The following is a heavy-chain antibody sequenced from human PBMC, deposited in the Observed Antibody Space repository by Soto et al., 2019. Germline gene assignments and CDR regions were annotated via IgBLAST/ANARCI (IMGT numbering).Heavy chain of an antibody. Sequence: QVQLVESGGGVVQPGRSLRLSCAASGFSFSSYGMHWVHQAPGKGLEWVAVIWYDGSNKYYADSVKGRFTISRDNSKNTLYLQMNSLRAEDTAVYYCARGNYDSSGYLDYWGQGTLVTVSS. D-gene: IGHD3-22*01. CDR1: GFSFSSYG. CDR2: IWYDGSNK. V-gene: IGHV3-33*01. CDR3: ARGNYDSSGYLDY. J-gene: IGHJ4*02.